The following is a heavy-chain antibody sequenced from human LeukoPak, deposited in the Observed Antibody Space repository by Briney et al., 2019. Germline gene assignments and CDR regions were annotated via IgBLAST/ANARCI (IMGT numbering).Heavy chain of an antibody. J-gene: IGHJ4*02. CDR2: IYYRVTS. CDR1: GDSISTYY. CDR3: ARAVGGDGSGSL. D-gene: IGHD3-10*01. Sequence: PSETLSLTCTVSGDSISTYYWSWIRQPPGKGLEGIGYIYYRVTSDYNPSLKSRVTMSVDMSTRQISLKLSSVTAADTAVYYCARAVGGDGSGSLWGPGTLVTVSS. V-gene: IGHV4-59*01.